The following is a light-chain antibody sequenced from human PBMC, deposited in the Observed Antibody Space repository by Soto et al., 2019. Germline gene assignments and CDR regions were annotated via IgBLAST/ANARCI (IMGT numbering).Light chain of an antibody. Sequence: EIVLTQSPATLSVSPGERATLSCRASQSVGNNFAWYQQKPGQAPRLLIFATSTRATGVPARFSGSGSGTEFTLTISSRQSEDFAVYYCQQYGGWPLTFGGGAKVEIE. CDR3: QQYGGWPLT. V-gene: IGKV3-15*01. J-gene: IGKJ4*01. CDR1: QSVGNN. CDR2: ATS.